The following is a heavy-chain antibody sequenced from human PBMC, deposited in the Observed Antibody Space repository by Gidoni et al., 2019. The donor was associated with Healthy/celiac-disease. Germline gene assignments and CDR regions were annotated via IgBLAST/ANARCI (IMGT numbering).Heavy chain of an antibody. Sequence: QVQLVESGGGLVKPGGSLRLSCAASGFTFSDYYMSWIRQAPGKGLEWVSYISSSSSYTNYADSVKGRFTISRDNAKNSLYLQMNSLRAEDTAVYYCARVHYDFWHLDIWGQGTMVTVSS. CDR1: GFTFSDYY. D-gene: IGHD3-3*01. J-gene: IGHJ3*02. V-gene: IGHV3-11*06. CDR3: ARVHYDFWHLDI. CDR2: ISSSSSYT.